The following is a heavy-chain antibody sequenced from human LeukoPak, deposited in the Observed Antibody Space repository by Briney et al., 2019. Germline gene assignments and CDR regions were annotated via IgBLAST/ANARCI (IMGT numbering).Heavy chain of an antibody. Sequence: GGSLRLSCAASGFPFSVYWMRWVRLAPGKGLAWVASINPNGSDRYYVDSAKGRFTISRDNPKNSLYLQMNSLRAEDTAVYYCARTMYDAMDVLGQGTTVTVTS. CDR1: GFPFSVYW. D-gene: IGHD3-10*02. CDR3: ARTMYDAMDV. J-gene: IGHJ6*02. CDR2: INPNGSDR. V-gene: IGHV3-7*04.